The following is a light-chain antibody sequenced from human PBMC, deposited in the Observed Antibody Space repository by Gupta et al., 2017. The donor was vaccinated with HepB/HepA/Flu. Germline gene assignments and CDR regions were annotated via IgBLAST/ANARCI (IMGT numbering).Light chain of an antibody. V-gene: IGKV2-30*01. CDR2: LVS. J-gene: IGKJ1*01. CDR3: MQGAHWPWA. CDR1: LGLVYSDGNTY. Sequence: DVVMTQSPLSLPVTLGQPASISCRSSLGLVYSDGNTYLHWFQQRPGQSPRRLIYLVSKRESGVPDRFSGSGSGTDFTLRISRVEAEDVGIYYCMQGAHWPWAFGQGTKVEIK.